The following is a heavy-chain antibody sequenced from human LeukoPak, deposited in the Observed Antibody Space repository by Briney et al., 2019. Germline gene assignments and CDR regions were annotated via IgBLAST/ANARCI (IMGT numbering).Heavy chain of an antibody. CDR3: ARHDDGSYSY. J-gene: IGHJ4*02. CDR2: FYHSGTT. V-gene: IGHV4-38-2*01. D-gene: IGHD1-26*01. CDR1: DYSISSAYF. Sequence: PSETLSLTCAVSDYSISSAYFWGWIRQPPGKGLEWIGSFYHSGTTYYNPSLKSRVTISVDTSKNQFSLKLSSVTAADTAVYYCARHDDGSYSYWGQGTLVTVSS.